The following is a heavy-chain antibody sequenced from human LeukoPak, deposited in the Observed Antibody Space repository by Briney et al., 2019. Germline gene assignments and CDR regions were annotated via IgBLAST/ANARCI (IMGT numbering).Heavy chain of an antibody. CDR3: ARGDTAMVTFVRWFWFDP. CDR2: INHSGST. V-gene: IGHV4-34*01. Sequence: SETLSLTCAVYGGSFSGYYWSWIRQPPGKGLEWIGVINHSGSTNYNPSLKSRVTISVDTSKNQFSLKLSSVTAADTAVYYCARGDTAMVTFVRWFWFDPWGQGTLVTVSS. J-gene: IGHJ5*02. CDR1: GGSFSGYY. D-gene: IGHD5-18*01.